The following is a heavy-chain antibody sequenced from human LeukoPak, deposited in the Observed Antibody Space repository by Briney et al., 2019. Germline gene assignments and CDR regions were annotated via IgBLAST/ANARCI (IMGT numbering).Heavy chain of an antibody. Sequence: GGSLRLACAASGFTFTYSAMHWVRQAPGKGLEWVAVISYDGSNKDYADSVKGRFTISRDNAKNSLYLQMNSLTAEDTALYFCARVKLTGIQDWFDPWGQGTLVTVSS. D-gene: IGHD1-20*01. J-gene: IGHJ5*02. CDR1: GFTFTYSA. CDR3: ARVKLTGIQDWFDP. V-gene: IGHV3-30*07. CDR2: ISYDGSNK.